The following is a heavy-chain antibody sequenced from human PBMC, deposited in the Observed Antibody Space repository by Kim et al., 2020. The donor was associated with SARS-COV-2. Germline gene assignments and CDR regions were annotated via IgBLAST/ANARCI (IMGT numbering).Heavy chain of an antibody. D-gene: IGHD5-12*01. CDR2: ISYDGRND. V-gene: IGHV3-30*18. Sequence: GGSLRLSFAASGFSFGAYGMHWVRQAPGKGLEWVAVISYDGRNDFYADSVKGRFTISRDNSRNILYLQMNGLTDEDTAVYYCAKDLMSGYSGGYGPLDYWGQGPLVTLS. CDR3: AKDLMSGYSGGYGPLDY. J-gene: IGHJ4*02. CDR1: GFSFGAYG.